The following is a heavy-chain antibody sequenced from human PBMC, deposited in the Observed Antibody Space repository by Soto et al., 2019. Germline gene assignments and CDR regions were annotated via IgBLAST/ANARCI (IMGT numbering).Heavy chain of an antibody. CDR1: GFTFNSYW. CDR3: AGENYFDY. V-gene: IGHV3-7*04. J-gene: IGHJ4*02. CDR2: IRQDGSEK. Sequence: EVQLVESGGGLVQPGGSLRLSCAASGFTFNSYWMGWVRQFPGKGLEWVANIRQDGSEKNYVDSVKGRFTISRDNAKKSLYLQMNSLRAEDTAVYYCAGENYFDYWGQGTLVTVSS.